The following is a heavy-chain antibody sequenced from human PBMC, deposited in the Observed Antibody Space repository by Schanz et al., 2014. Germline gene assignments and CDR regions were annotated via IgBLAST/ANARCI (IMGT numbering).Heavy chain of an antibody. Sequence: EVQLLESGGGLVQPGGSLRLSCAASGFTFRGYAMSWVRQAPGRGLEWVSIISGSGGNTYYADAVRGRFTISRDNSKTTVYLQMNSLRAEDTAVCYCAKDAENTAMITDYFDYWGQGTLVTVSS. CDR1: GFTFRGYA. CDR2: ISGSGGNT. V-gene: IGHV3-23*01. D-gene: IGHD5-18*01. CDR3: AKDAENTAMITDYFDY. J-gene: IGHJ4*02.